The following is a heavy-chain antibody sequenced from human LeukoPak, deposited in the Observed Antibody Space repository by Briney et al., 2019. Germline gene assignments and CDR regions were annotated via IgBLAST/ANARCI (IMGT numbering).Heavy chain of an antibody. CDR3: AAVPAAILFYAFDI. Sequence: SETLSLTCTVSGVSISSGGYYWSWIRQPPGKGLEWIGYIYHSGSTYYNPSLKSRVTISVDRSKNQFSLKLSSVTAADTAVYYCAAVPAAILFYAFDIWGQGTMVTVSS. J-gene: IGHJ3*02. V-gene: IGHV4-30-2*01. D-gene: IGHD2-2*02. CDR2: IYHSGST. CDR1: GVSISSGGYY.